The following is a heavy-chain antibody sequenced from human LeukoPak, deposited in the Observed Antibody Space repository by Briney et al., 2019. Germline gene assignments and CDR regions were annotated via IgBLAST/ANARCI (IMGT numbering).Heavy chain of an antibody. CDR2: IYYSGST. V-gene: IGHV4-59*08. Sequence: SETLSLTCTVSGGSISSYYWSWFRQPPGKGLEWIGYIYYSGSTNYNPSLKSRVTISVDTSKNQFSLKLSSVTAADTAVYYCARHCSSTSYPVTPNWFDPWGQGTLVTVSS. D-gene: IGHD2-2*01. CDR1: GGSISSYY. CDR3: ARHCSSTSYPVTPNWFDP. J-gene: IGHJ5*02.